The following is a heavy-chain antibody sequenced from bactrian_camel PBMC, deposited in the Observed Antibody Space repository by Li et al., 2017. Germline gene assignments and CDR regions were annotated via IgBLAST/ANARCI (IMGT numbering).Heavy chain of an antibody. J-gene: IGHJ4*01. D-gene: IGHD2*01. CDR2: LNIDGKT. CDR1: GFSYNLYC. Sequence: VESGGGSVQTGGSLRLSCAASGFSYNLYCMAWFRQAPGKEREGVAALNIDGKTTYADSVKGRFTNSQDSAKSTLYLQMDSLNPEDTGMYYCAAGRLRNGYCYSLLNRLAYNNWGQGTQVTVS. V-gene: IGHV3S55*01. CDR3: AAGRLRNGYCYSLLNRLAYNN.